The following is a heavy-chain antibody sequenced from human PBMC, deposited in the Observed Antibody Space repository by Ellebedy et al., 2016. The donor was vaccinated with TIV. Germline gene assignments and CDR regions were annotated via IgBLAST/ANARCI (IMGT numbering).Heavy chain of an antibody. CDR1: GFTFDDYA. CDR2: ISWNSGDM. D-gene: IGHD3-10*01. J-gene: IGHJ4*02. V-gene: IGHV3-9*01. CDR3: AKGDGITMVRGISRFDY. Sequence: GGSLRLSXVASGFTFDDYAMHWVRQAPGKGLEWVSGISWNSGDMAYADSVKGRFTISRDNAKNSLYLQMNSLRAEDTALYYCAKGDGITMVRGISRFDYWGQGTLVTVSS.